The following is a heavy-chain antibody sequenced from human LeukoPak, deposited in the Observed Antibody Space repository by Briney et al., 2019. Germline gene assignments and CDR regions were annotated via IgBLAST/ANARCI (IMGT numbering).Heavy chain of an antibody. J-gene: IGHJ3*02. D-gene: IGHD1-26*01. CDR3: ARGGSGSDAFDI. CDR1: GFTFDDYG. Sequence: GGSLRLSCAASGFTFDDYGVSWVRQAPGKGLGWGYGINWNGSSTGYADCVKGRFTISRDNAKNSLYLQMNSLRAEDTALYYCARGGSGSDAFDIWGQGTMVTVSS. V-gene: IGHV3-20*04. CDR2: INWNGSST.